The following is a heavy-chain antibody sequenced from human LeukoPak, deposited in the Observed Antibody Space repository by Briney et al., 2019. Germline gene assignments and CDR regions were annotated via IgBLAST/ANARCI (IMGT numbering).Heavy chain of an antibody. CDR1: GGTFSSYA. D-gene: IGHD2-2*01. CDR2: IIPIFGTA. CDR3: ADCSSTSCPGWGAFDI. V-gene: IGHV1-69*01. Sequence: ASVKVSCKASGGTFSSYAISWVRQAPGLGLEWMGWIIPIFGTANYAQKFQGRVTITADESTSTAYMELSSLRSEDTAVYYCADCSSTSCPGWGAFDIWGQGTMVTVSS. J-gene: IGHJ3*02.